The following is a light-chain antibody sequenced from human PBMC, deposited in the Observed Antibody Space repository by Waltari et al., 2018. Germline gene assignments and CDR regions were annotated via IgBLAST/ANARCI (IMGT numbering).Light chain of an antibody. CDR3: TSYAGSKNV. J-gene: IGLJ1*01. CDR1: TSDVVAYTL. CDR2: EVT. Sequence: QSALTQPPSASGSPGQSVTISCTGTTSDVVAYTLVPWYQQHPGKGPKLMIYEVTKRPPGVPDRFSGSKSGNTASLTVSGLQAEDEADYYCTSYAGSKNVFGTGTKVTVL. V-gene: IGLV2-8*01.